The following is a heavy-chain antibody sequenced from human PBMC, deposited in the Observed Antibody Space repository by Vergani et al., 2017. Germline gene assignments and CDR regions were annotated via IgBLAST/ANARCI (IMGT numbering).Heavy chain of an antibody. D-gene: IGHD6-19*01. CDR3: ARGGGWDPSYYYYGMDV. CDR1: GYTFTSYY. Sequence: QVQLVQSGAAVKKPGASVKVSCKASGYTFTSYYMHWVRQAPGQGLEWMGIINPSGGSTSYAQKFQGRVTMTRDTSTSTVYMELSSLRSEDTAVYYCARGGGWDPSYYYYGMDVWGQGTTVTVSS. CDR2: INPSGGST. V-gene: IGHV1-46*01. J-gene: IGHJ6*02.